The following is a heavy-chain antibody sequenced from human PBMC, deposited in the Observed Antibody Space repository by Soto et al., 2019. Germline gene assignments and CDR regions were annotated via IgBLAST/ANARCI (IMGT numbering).Heavy chain of an antibody. Sequence: QVQLQQWGAGLLKPSETLSLTCAVYGGSFSSYYWSWIRQPPGKGLEWIGEINHSGSTNYNPSLKSRVTISVDTSKNQFSLKLSSVTAADTAVYYCARFYYDSSGHYGMDVWGQGTTVTVSS. CDR3: ARFYYDSSGHYGMDV. CDR2: INHSGST. D-gene: IGHD3-22*01. J-gene: IGHJ6*02. CDR1: GGSFSSYY. V-gene: IGHV4-34*01.